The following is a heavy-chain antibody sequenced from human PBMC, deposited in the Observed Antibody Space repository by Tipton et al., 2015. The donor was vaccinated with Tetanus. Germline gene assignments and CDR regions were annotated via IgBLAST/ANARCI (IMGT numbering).Heavy chain of an antibody. D-gene: IGHD2-21*02. Sequence: PRLSCTGSGFIFGDYAINWVRQAPGKGLEWVSLIRNRAYGGTTEYAASVQGRFNLSRDDSTGVAYLQMDSLKTEDTGVYYCTRDCPEPDCSLYFDLWGQGTLVTASS. CDR1: GFIFGDYA. J-gene: IGHJ4*02. V-gene: IGHV3-49*04. CDR2: IRNRAYGGTT. CDR3: TRDCPEPDCSLYFDL.